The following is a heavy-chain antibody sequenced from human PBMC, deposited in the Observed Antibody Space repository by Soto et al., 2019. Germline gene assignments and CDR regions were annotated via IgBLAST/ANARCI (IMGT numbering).Heavy chain of an antibody. V-gene: IGHV3-23*01. CDR2: ISGSGGST. J-gene: IGHJ3*02. Sequence: GGSLRLSCAASGFTFSSYAMSWVRQAPGKGLEWVSAISGSGGSTYYADSVKGRFTISRDNSKNTLYLQMNSLRAEDTAVYYCAKSGGSGSYYLDAFDIWGQGTMVTVSS. CDR3: AKSGGSGSYYLDAFDI. CDR1: GFTFSSYA. D-gene: IGHD3-10*01.